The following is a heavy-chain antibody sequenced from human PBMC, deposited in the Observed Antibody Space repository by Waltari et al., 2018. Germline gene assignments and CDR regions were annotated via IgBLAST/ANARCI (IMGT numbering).Heavy chain of an antibody. CDR2: IYHSGST. Sequence: QVQLQESGPGLVKPSETLSLTCAVSGYSISSGYSWGWIRQPPGKGLEWIGSIYHSGSTYYNPSLKSRVTISVDTSKNQFSLKLSSVTAADTAVYYCARGGLFVAGPQDAFDIWGQGTMVTVSS. D-gene: IGHD2-15*01. V-gene: IGHV4-38-2*01. CDR1: GYSISSGYS. J-gene: IGHJ3*02. CDR3: ARGGLFVAGPQDAFDI.